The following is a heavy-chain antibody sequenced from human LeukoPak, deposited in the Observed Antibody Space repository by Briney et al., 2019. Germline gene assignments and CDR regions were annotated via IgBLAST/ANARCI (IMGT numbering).Heavy chain of an antibody. D-gene: IGHD3-22*01. CDR3: ARGSPRRRNYDSRGYYSYYFDY. CDR2: INPYTGGT. V-gene: IGHV1-2*02. Sequence: ASVKVSCKASGYTFIDYYMHWVRQAHGQGPEWMGWINPYTGGTNYAQKFQGRVTMTRDTSISTAYLELSRLRSDDTAVYYCARGSPRRRNYDSRGYYSYYFDYWGQGTLVTVSS. CDR1: GYTFIDYY. J-gene: IGHJ4*02.